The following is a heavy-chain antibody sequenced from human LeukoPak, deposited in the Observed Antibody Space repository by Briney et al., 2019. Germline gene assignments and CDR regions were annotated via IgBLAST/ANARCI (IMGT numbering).Heavy chain of an antibody. V-gene: IGHV3-48*04. CDR1: GFTFSSYS. CDR2: ISSSSSTI. CDR3: ARDLYVEMATIGDAFDI. J-gene: IGHJ3*02. D-gene: IGHD5-24*01. Sequence: PGGSLRLSCAASGFTFSSYSMNWVRQAPGKGLEWVSYISSSSSTIYYADSVKGRFTISRDNAKNSLYLQMNSLRAEDTAVYYCARDLYVEMATIGDAFDIWGQGTMVTVSS.